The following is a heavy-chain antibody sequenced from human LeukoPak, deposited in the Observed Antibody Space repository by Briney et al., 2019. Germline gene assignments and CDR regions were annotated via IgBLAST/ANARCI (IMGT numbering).Heavy chain of an antibody. V-gene: IGHV4-59*08. CDR1: GGSIRNYY. J-gene: IGHJ5*02. D-gene: IGHD6-13*01. Sequence: PSETLSLTCTVSGGSIRNYYWNWIRQPPGKGPEWIGYTSDSGHTNYNPSLKSRVTISVDTSKNQFSLKLSSVTAADTAVYYCARGQPGTFDPWGQGTLVTVSS. CDR3: ARGQPGTFDP. CDR2: TSDSGHT.